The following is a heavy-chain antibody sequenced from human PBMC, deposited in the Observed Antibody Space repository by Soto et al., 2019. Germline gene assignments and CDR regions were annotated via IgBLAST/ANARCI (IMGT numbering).Heavy chain of an antibody. V-gene: IGHV4-61*01. J-gene: IGHJ4*02. CDR1: GGSVNTAPYH. CDR3: ARDHHSYYDTSGYCPYFDF. D-gene: IGHD3-22*01. Sequence: SETLSLTCTVSGGSVNTAPYHWSWIRQSPRSGLEWIGNIYYTGSTNYNPSFESRVAISLDTSNNQFSLRLTSLTAADTAVYFCARDHHSYYDTSGYCPYFDFWGQGTLVTVSS. CDR2: IYYTGST.